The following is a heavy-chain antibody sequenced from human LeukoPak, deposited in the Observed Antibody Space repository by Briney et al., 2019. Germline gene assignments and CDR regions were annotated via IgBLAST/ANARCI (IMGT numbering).Heavy chain of an antibody. J-gene: IGHJ4*02. Sequence: GGSLRLSCAASGFTFSSYGMHWVRQAPGKGLEWVAFIRYDGSNKYYADSVKGRFTISRDNSKNTLYLQMNSLRAEDTAVYYCAKDPAQYSSGWYLDGFDYWGQGTLVTVSS. V-gene: IGHV3-30*02. CDR2: IRYDGSNK. D-gene: IGHD6-19*01. CDR1: GFTFSSYG. CDR3: AKDPAQYSSGWYLDGFDY.